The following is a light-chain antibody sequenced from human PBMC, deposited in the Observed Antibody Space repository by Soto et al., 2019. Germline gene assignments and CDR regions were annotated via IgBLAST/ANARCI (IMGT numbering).Light chain of an antibody. CDR3: SSYTSDNRSYV. CDR2: EVS. V-gene: IGLV2-14*01. CDR1: SSDVGAYIS. J-gene: IGLJ1*01. Sequence: QSVLTQPASVSGSPGQSITISCTGSSSDVGAYISVSWYQQHPGKAPKVMIYEVSNRPSGVSNRLSGSKSGNTASLTISGLQAEDEGHYYCSSYTSDNRSYVFGTGTKV.